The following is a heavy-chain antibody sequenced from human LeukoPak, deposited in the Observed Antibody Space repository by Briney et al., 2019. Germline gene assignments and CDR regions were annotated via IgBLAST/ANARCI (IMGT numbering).Heavy chain of an antibody. V-gene: IGHV1-8*02. CDR1: GYTFTGYY. Sequence: ASVKVSCKASGYTFTGYYMHWVRQAPGQGLEWMGWMNPNSGNTGYAQKFQGRVTMTRNTSISTAYMELSSLRSEDTAVYYCARGVDGDYYSDYWGQGTLVTVSS. CDR2: MNPNSGNT. D-gene: IGHD2-21*02. CDR3: ARGVDGDYYSDY. J-gene: IGHJ4*02.